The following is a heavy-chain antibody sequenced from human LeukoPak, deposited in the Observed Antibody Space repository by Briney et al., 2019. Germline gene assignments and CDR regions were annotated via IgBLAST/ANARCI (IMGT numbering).Heavy chain of an antibody. CDR1: IDSMFGYF. CDR2: IYTSGST. V-gene: IGHV4-4*07. Sequence: SETLSLTCTVSIDSMFGYFWSWIRQPAGKGLEWIGRIYTSGSTNYNPSLKSRVTISVVTSKNQFSLKLSSVTAADTAVYYCARGARGNYYYYMDVWGKGTTVTISS. CDR3: ARGARGNYYYYMDV. D-gene: IGHD3-10*01. J-gene: IGHJ6*03.